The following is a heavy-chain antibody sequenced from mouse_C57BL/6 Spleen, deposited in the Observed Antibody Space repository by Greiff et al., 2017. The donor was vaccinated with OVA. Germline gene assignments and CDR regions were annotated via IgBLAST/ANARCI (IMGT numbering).Heavy chain of an antibody. CDR2: IYPGSGST. CDR1: GYTFTSYW. J-gene: IGHJ1*03. Sequence: QVQLQQPGAELVKPGASVKMSCKASGYTFTSYWITWVKQRPGQGLEWIGDIYPGSGSTHYNETFKRKATLTVDTSSSTAYLQLSSLTSEDSAVYYCAREGPAYYSNYGYVDVWGTGTTVTVSS. V-gene: IGHV1-55*01. CDR3: AREGPAYYSNYGYVDV. D-gene: IGHD2-5*01.